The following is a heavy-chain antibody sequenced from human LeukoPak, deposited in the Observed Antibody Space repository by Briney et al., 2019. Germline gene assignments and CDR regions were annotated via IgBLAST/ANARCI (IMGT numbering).Heavy chain of an antibody. J-gene: IGHJ4*02. CDR3: SREDY. CDR2: INPNSGGT. CDR1: GYTFTDYY. Sequence: ASVKVSCKASGYTFTDYYIFWVRRAPGQGLEWMGWINPNSGGTTYAQKFQGRVTLSRDTSISTAYMELTRLTSDDTAVYYCSREDYWGQGSLVTVSS. V-gene: IGHV1-2*02.